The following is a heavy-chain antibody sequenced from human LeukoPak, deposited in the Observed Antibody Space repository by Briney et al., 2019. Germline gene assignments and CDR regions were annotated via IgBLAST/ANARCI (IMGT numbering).Heavy chain of an antibody. CDR2: VSYTGNT. CDR1: GGSITSRVHH. J-gene: IGHJ6*03. CDR3: ARIYWQLGYYCLDV. D-gene: IGHD2-15*01. Sequence: SETLSLTCTVSGGSITSRVHHWGWIRQPPGKGLEWIGTVSYTGNTYYNSSLKSAVTMSVDTSKNHFYLKVTSVTAADTAVYYCARIYWQLGYYCLDVWGTGTTVTVSS. V-gene: IGHV4-39*07.